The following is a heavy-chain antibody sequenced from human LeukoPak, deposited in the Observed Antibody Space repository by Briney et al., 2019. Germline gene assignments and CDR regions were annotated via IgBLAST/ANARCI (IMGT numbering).Heavy chain of an antibody. CDR3: ASIAVAGVEDY. CDR2: ISSSSSYI. CDR1: GFTFSSYW. D-gene: IGHD6-19*01. Sequence: GGSLRLSCAASGFTFSSYWMNWVRQAPGKGLEWVSSISSSSSYIYYADSVKGRFTISRDNAKNSLYLQMNSLRAEDTAVYYCASIAVAGVEDYWGQGTLVTVSS. V-gene: IGHV3-21*01. J-gene: IGHJ4*02.